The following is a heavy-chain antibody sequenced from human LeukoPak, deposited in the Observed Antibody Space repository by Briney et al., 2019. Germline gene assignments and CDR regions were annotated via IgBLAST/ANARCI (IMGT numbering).Heavy chain of an antibody. Sequence: PGGSLRLSCAAFGFTFSDYYMSWIRQAPGKGLEWVSYIRISGSDSNFADSVKGRFTISRDNAKNSLYLQMNSLRAEDTAVYYCARVGATGTADYWGQGTLVTVSA. CDR3: ARVGATGTADY. CDR2: IRISGSDS. D-gene: IGHD1-1*01. J-gene: IGHJ4*02. CDR1: GFTFSDYY. V-gene: IGHV3-11*06.